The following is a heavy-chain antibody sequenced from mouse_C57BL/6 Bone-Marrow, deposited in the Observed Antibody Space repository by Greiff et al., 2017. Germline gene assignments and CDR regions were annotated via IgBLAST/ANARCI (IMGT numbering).Heavy chain of an antibody. Sequence: QVQLQPSGAELARPGASVKLSCKASGYTFTSYGISWVKQRTGQGLEWIGEIYPRSGNTYYNEKFKGKATLTADKSSSTAYMELRSLTSEDSAVYFCARHRWLLPLDYWGQGTTLTVSS. CDR1: GYTFTSYG. CDR2: IYPRSGNT. J-gene: IGHJ2*01. V-gene: IGHV1-81*01. D-gene: IGHD2-3*01. CDR3: ARHRWLLPLDY.